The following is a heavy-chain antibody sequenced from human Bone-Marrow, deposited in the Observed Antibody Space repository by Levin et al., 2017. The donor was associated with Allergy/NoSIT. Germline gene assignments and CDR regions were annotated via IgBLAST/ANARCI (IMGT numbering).Heavy chain of an antibody. Sequence: GGSLRLSCAASGFTFSSYWMSWVRQAPGKGLEWVANIKQDGSEKYYVDSVKGRFTISRDNAKNSLYLQMNSLRAEDTAVYYCARDMGPYYYGSALDYWGQGTLVTVSS. CDR3: ARDMGPYYYGSALDY. CDR1: GFTFSSYW. CDR2: IKQDGSEK. D-gene: IGHD3-10*01. J-gene: IGHJ4*02. V-gene: IGHV3-7*03.